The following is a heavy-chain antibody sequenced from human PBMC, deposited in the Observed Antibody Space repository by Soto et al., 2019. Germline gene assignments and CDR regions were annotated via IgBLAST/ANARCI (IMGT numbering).Heavy chain of an antibody. J-gene: IGHJ3*02. CDR2: IKQDGSEK. CDR1: GFTFSSYW. Sequence: PGGSLRLSCAASGFTFSSYWMSWVRQAPGKGLEWVANIKQDGSEKYYVDSVKGRFTISRDNAKNSLYLQMNSLRAEDTAVYYCARVSVGSSWPLLSRGAFDIWGQGTMVTVSS. CDR3: ARVSVGSSWPLLSRGAFDI. D-gene: IGHD6-13*01. V-gene: IGHV3-7*01.